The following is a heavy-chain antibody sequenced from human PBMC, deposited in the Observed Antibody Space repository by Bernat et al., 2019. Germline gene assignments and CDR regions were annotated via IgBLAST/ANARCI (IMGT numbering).Heavy chain of an antibody. D-gene: IGHD4-17*01. V-gene: IGHV3-15*07. CDR1: GFTFSNAW. CDR3: TTDLILSRGDYGFRDY. CDR2: IKSKTDGGKT. Sequence: EVQLVESGGGLVKPGGSLRLSCAASGFTFSNAWMNWVRQAPGKGLEWVGRIKSKTDGGKTDYAAPVKGRFTISRDDSKNTLYLQMNSLKTEDTAVYYCTTDLILSRGDYGFRDYWGQGTLVTVSS. J-gene: IGHJ4*02.